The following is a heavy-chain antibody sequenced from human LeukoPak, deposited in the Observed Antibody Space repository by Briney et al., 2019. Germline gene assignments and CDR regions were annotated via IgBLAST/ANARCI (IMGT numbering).Heavy chain of an antibody. V-gene: IGHV4-61*02. CDR2: IYTSGST. D-gene: IGHD2-15*01. Sequence: QTLXLTCTVSGGSISSGSYYWSWIRQPAGKGLEWIGRIYTSGSTNYNPSLKSRVTISVDTSKNQFSLKLSSVTAADTAVYYCAKDPPCSGGTCYGYFESWGQGILVTVSS. CDR3: AKDPPCSGGTCYGYFES. CDR1: GGSISSGSYY. J-gene: IGHJ4*02.